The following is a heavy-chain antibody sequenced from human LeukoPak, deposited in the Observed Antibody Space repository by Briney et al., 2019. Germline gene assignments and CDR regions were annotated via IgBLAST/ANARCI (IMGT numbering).Heavy chain of an antibody. CDR2: ISSSGSTI. CDR3: ARDPTAAAGTFSYFDY. CDR1: GFTFSSYE. V-gene: IGHV3-48*03. J-gene: IGHJ4*02. D-gene: IGHD6-13*01. Sequence: PGGSLRLSCEASGFTFSSYEMNWVRQAPGKGLEWVSYISSSGSTIYYADSVKGRFTISRDNAKNSLYLQMNSLRAEDTAVYYCARDPTAAAGTFSYFDYWGQGTLVTVSS.